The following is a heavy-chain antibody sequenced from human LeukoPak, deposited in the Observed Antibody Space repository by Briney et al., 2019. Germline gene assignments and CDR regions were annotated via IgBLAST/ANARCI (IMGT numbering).Heavy chain of an antibody. V-gene: IGHV4-39*01. J-gene: IGHJ4*02. Sequence: MSSETLSLTCTVSGGSINSGSYYWGWIRQPPGKGLEWIGSIYYSGSTYYSPSLKSGVTMFIDMSKNRFSLKLSSVTAADTAMYYCARLLCGGENCPSYFDYWGQGILVTVSS. CDR1: GGSINSGSYY. CDR3: ARLLCGGENCPSYFDY. CDR2: IYYSGST. D-gene: IGHD1-1*01.